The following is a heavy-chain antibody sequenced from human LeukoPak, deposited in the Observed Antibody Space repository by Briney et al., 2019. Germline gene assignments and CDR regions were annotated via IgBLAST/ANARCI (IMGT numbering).Heavy chain of an antibody. Sequence: PSETLSLTCTVSGGSISSSSYYWGWIRQPPGKGLEWIGSIYYSGSTYYNPSLKSRVTISVDTSKNQFSLKLSSVTAADTAVYYCARPDSSGYYYFGWGQGTLVTVSS. CDR1: GGSISSSSYY. D-gene: IGHD3-22*01. V-gene: IGHV4-39*01. J-gene: IGHJ4*02. CDR2: IYYSGST. CDR3: ARPDSSGYYYFG.